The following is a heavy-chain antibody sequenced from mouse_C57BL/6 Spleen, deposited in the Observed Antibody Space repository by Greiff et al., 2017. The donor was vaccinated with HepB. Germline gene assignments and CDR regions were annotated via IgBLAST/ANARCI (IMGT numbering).Heavy chain of an antibody. V-gene: IGHV1-50*01. J-gene: IGHJ2*01. CDR1: GYTFTSYW. CDR2: IDPSDSYT. Sequence: QVQLKQPGAELVKPGASVKLSCKASGYTFTSYWMQWVKQRPGQGLEWIGEIDPSDSYTNYNQKFKGKATLTVDTSSSTAYMQLSSLTSEDSAVYYCAMRTGTSRFDYWGQGTTLTVSS. D-gene: IGHD4-1*01. CDR3: AMRTGTSRFDY.